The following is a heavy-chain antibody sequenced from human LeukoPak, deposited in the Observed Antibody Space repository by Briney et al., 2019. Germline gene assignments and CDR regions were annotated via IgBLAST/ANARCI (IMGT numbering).Heavy chain of an antibody. Sequence: GESLKISCKGSGYSFTSYWIGWVRQMPGKGLEWMGIIYPGDSDTRYSPSFQGQVTISADKSSSTAYLQWSSLKASDTAMYYCARQRGKYSSSPGDFDYWGQGTLVTVSS. V-gene: IGHV5-51*01. CDR3: ARQRGKYSSSPGDFDY. CDR2: IYPGDSDT. D-gene: IGHD6-6*01. CDR1: GYSFTSYW. J-gene: IGHJ4*02.